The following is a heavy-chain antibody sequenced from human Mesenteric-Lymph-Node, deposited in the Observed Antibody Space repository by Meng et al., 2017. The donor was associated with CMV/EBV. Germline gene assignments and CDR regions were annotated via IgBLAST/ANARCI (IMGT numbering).Heavy chain of an antibody. Sequence: YSFISYAMHWGREATGQRLEGMGWINAGNGNTKDSQKLQGRVTITADESTSTAYMELSSLRSEDTAVYYCASSSTSSKYYYYGMDVWGQGTTVTVSS. CDR2: INAGNGNT. CDR3: ASSSTSSKYYYYGMDV. J-gene: IGHJ6*02. V-gene: IGHV1-3*01. D-gene: IGHD2-2*01. CDR1: YSFISYA.